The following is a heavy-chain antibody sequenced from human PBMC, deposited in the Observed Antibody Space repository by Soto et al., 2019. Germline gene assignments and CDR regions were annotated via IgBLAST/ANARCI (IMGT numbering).Heavy chain of an antibody. Sequence: ASVKVSCKASGYTFTSYGISWVRQAPGQGREWMGWISAYNGNTNYAQKLQGRVTMTTDTSMSTAYMELRSLRSDDTAVYYCARDGTYYDFWSGYKKGWFDPWGQGTLVTVSS. J-gene: IGHJ5*02. CDR2: ISAYNGNT. V-gene: IGHV1-18*01. CDR1: GYTFTSYG. CDR3: ARDGTYYDFWSGYKKGWFDP. D-gene: IGHD3-3*01.